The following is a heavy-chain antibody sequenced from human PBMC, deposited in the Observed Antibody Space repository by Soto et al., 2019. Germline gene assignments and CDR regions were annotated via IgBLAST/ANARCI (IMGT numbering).Heavy chain of an antibody. CDR3: ASYCGNAVDFGY. Sequence: HVQLQESGPGLVKPSQTLSLTCTVSGGSISSGDYYWSWIRQPPGKGLEWIGYIYYSGSTYYNPCLQNRVTISVDTSKYQFCLKLSSVTAADTAVYYCASYCGNAVDFGYWGQGTLVTVSS. CDR2: IYYSGST. D-gene: IGHD1-1*01. V-gene: IGHV4-30-4*01. J-gene: IGHJ4*02. CDR1: GGSISSGDYY.